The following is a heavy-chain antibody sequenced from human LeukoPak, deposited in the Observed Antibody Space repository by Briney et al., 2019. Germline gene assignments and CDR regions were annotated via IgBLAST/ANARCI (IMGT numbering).Heavy chain of an antibody. CDR3: ARVIARGGYDAFDI. J-gene: IGHJ3*02. CDR2: INPNSGGT. D-gene: IGHD3-10*01. V-gene: IGHV1-2*02. CDR1: GCTFTGYY. Sequence: ASVKVSCKASGCTFTGYYMHWVRQAPGQGLEWMGWINPNSGGTNYAQKFQGRVTMTRDTSISTAYMELSRLRSDDTAVYYCARVIARGGYDAFDIWGQGTMVTVSS.